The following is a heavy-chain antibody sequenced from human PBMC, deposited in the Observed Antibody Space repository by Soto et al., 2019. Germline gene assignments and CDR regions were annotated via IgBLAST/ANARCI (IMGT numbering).Heavy chain of an antibody. CDR1: GGSISSSNW. Sequence: QVQLQESGPGLVKPSGTLSLTCAVSGGSISSSNWWSWVRQPPGKGLEWIGEIYHSGSTNYNPSLKSRVTISVDKSTNQYSLKLSSVTAADTAVYYCARVAGSYYYGMDVWGQGTTVTVSS. D-gene: IGHD1-26*01. CDR3: ARVAGSYYYGMDV. J-gene: IGHJ6*02. CDR2: IYHSGST. V-gene: IGHV4-4*02.